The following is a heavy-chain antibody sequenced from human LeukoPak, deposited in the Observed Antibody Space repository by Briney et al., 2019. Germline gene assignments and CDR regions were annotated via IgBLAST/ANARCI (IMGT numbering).Heavy chain of an antibody. J-gene: IGHJ3*02. CDR2: ISYDGSNK. D-gene: IGHD6-19*01. V-gene: IGHV3-30*18. CDR3: AKVRQWQQKRKRLNAFDI. CDR1: GFTFSSYG. Sequence: GGSLRLSCAASGFTFSSYGMHWVRQAPGKGLGWVAVISYDGSNKYYADSVKGRFTISRDNSKNTLYLQMNSLRAEDTAVYYCAKVRQWQQKRKRLNAFDIWGQGTMVTVSS.